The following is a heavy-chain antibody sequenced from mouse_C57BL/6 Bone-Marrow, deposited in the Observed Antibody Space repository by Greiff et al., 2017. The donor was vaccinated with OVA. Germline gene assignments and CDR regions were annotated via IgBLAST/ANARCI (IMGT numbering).Heavy chain of an antibody. V-gene: IGHV5-6*01. CDR1: GFTFSSYG. CDR3: ARLYGSSPHWYFDV. Sequence: EVQVVESGGDLVKPGGSLKLSCAASGFTFSSYGMSWVRQTPDKRLEWVATISSGGSYTYYPDSVKGRFTISRDNAKNTLYLQMSSLKSEDTAMYYCARLYGSSPHWYFDVWGTGTTVTVSS. D-gene: IGHD1-1*01. CDR2: ISSGGSYT. J-gene: IGHJ1*03.